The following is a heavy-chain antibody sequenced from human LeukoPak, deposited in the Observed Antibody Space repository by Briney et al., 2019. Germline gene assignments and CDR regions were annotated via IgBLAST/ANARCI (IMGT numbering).Heavy chain of an antibody. D-gene: IGHD1-26*01. CDR2: ISSSSSYI. Sequence: PGGSLRLSCAASGFTFSSYSMNWVRQAPGKGLEWVSSISSSSSYIYYADSVKGRFTISRDNSKNTLYLQMNSLRAEDTAVYYCARDGLSGSYSPLGYFDYWGQGTLVTVSS. J-gene: IGHJ4*02. V-gene: IGHV3-21*01. CDR1: GFTFSSYS. CDR3: ARDGLSGSYSPLGYFDY.